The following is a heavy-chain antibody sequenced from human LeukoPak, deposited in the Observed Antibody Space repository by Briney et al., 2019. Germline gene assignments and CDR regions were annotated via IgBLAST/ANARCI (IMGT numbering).Heavy chain of an antibody. D-gene: IGHD2-21*01. CDR2: IYYSGST. V-gene: IGHV4-59*01. CDR1: GGSISSYY. CDR3: ARDSLWWFFDP. J-gene: IGHJ5*02. Sequence: SETLSLTCTVSGGSISSYYWSWIRQPPGKGLEWIGYIYYSGSTNYNPSLKSRVTISVDTSKNQFSLKLSSVTAADTAVYYCARDSLWWFFDPWGQGTLVTVSS.